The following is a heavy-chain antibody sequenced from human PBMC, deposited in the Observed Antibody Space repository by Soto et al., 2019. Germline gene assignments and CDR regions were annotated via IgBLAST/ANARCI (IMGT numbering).Heavy chain of an antibody. CDR1: GGSISSGGYS. CDR2: IYHSGST. D-gene: IGHD4-17*01. CDR3: ASSMTTGATFDY. J-gene: IGHJ4*02. Sequence: QLQLQESGSGLVKPSQTLSLTCAVSGGSISSGGYSWSWIRQPPGKGLEWIGYIYHSGSTYYNPSLQSRVTISVDSSKNQFSLKLGSVTAADTAVYYCASSMTTGATFDYWGQGTLVTVSS. V-gene: IGHV4-30-2*01.